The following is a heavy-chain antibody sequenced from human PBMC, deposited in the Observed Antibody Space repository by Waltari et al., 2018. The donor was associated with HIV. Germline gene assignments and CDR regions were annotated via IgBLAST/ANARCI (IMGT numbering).Heavy chain of an antibody. V-gene: IGHV3-21*01. CDR2: MSSSSSYI. D-gene: IGHD3-16*01. J-gene: IGHJ6*02. CDR1: GFTFSSSR. CDR3: ARDFWGGYYYGMDV. Sequence: EVQLVESGGGLVKPGGSLRLSCAASGFTFSSSRLNWVRQAPGKGLEWVSSMSSSSSYIYYADSVKGRFTISRDNAKNSLYLQMNSLRAEDTAVYYCARDFWGGYYYGMDVWGQGTTVTVSS.